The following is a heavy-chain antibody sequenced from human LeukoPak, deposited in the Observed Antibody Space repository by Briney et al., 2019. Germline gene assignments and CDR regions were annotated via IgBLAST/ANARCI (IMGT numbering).Heavy chain of an antibody. Sequence: ASETLSLTCTVSGGSISSYYWSWIRQPPGKGLEWIGYIYYSGSTNYNPSLKSRVTISVDTSKNQFSLKLSSVTAADTAVYYCARDLRYCSSTSCYNWFDPWGQGTLVTVSS. CDR2: IYYSGST. D-gene: IGHD2-2*01. V-gene: IGHV4-59*12. CDR3: ARDLRYCSSTSCYNWFDP. J-gene: IGHJ5*02. CDR1: GGSISSYY.